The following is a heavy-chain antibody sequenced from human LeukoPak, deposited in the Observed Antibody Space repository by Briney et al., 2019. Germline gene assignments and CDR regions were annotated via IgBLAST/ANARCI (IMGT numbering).Heavy chain of an antibody. V-gene: IGHV3-48*03. Sequence: VGTLRLSRAASGFTFCSYEMIWGRQAPGKELEWGSYISGSDTTVHYADSVKGRFTISRDNAKNSLYLPMNSLRAEDTAVYYCARVPYIRSWYHGYFAYWGQGTLVTVPS. D-gene: IGHD6-13*01. CDR1: GFTFCSYE. CDR3: ARVPYIRSWYHGYFAY. J-gene: IGHJ4*02. CDR2: ISGSDTTV.